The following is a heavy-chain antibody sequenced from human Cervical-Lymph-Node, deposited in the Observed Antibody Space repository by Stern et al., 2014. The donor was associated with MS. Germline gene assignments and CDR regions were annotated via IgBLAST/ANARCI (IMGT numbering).Heavy chain of an antibody. J-gene: IGHJ5*02. CDR3: ASANCSSTSCPNWFDP. V-gene: IGHV4-30-4*01. D-gene: IGHD2-2*01. CDR2: IDYSWST. Sequence: QLQLQESGPGLVKPSQTLSLTCTVSGGSISSGDYYWSWLRQPPGKGLEWIGYIDYSWSTYYNPSLKSRVTKSVDTSKNQFSLKLSSVTAADTAVYYCASANCSSTSCPNWFDPWGQGTLVTVSS. CDR1: GGSISSGDYY.